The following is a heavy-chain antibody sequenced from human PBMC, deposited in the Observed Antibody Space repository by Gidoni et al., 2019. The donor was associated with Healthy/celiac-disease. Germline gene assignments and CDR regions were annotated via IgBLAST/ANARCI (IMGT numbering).Heavy chain of an antibody. CDR2: IYYSGST. CDR1: GDSISSSAYD. Sequence: QVQLQESGPGLVKPSPTLSLPCTVSGDSISSSAYDWSWIRQHPGKGLEWNGYIYYSGSTRYNPSLKSRVTISVDTSKNQFALKLTSVTAADTAVYYCARGVSVIMYWGQGALVTVSS. CDR3: ARGVSVIMY. D-gene: IGHD3-10*01. J-gene: IGHJ4*02. V-gene: IGHV4-31*03.